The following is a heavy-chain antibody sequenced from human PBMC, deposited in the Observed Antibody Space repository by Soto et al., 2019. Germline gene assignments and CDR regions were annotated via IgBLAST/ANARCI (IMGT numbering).Heavy chain of an antibody. CDR1: GGSISSSNW. CDR3: ARGRYCSGGRCYSTQDY. Sequence: QVQLQESGPGLVKPSGTLSLTCAVPGGSISSSNWWSWVRQPPGKGLEWIGEIYHSGSTNYNPSLKSRVTTSVDKSKNQFSLKLSSVTAADTAVYYCARGRYCSGGRCYSTQDYWGQGTLVTVSS. V-gene: IGHV4-4*02. J-gene: IGHJ4*02. D-gene: IGHD2-15*01. CDR2: IYHSGST.